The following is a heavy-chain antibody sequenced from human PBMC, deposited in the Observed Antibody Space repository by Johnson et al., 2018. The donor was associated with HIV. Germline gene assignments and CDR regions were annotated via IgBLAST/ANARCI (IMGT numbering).Heavy chain of an antibody. CDR1: GFTFSSYG. CDR3: AIPTVAAAGAFDI. CDR2: IRYDGSNK. Sequence: QVQLVESGGGVVQPGGSLRLSCAASGFTFSSYGMHWVRQAPGKGLEWVAFIRYDGSNKYYADSVKGRFTISRDNSMNTLYLQMNSLRAEDTAVYYCAIPTVAAAGAFDIWGQGTMVTVSS. V-gene: IGHV3-30*02. D-gene: IGHD6-13*01. J-gene: IGHJ3*02.